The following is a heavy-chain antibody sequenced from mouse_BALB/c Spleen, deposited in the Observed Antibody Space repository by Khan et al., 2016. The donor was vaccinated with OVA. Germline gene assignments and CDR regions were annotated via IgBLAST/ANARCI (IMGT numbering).Heavy chain of an antibody. V-gene: IGHV3-2*02. CDR1: GYSITRDYA. Sequence: EVQLQESGPGLVKPSQSLYLTCTVTGYSITRDYAWNWIRQFPGNKLEWMGYVSTSGSTTYNPSFKSSISITRDPSKNRFFLQLNSVPTEDTANYYCASDLSRYCAMDYWGQGTTVTVSS. J-gene: IGHJ4*01. CDR2: VSTSGST. CDR3: ASDLSRYCAMDY.